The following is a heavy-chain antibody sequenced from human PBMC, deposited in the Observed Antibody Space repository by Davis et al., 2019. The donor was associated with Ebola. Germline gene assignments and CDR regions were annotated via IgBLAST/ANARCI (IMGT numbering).Heavy chain of an antibody. D-gene: IGHD2-15*01. V-gene: IGHV4-59*01. J-gene: IGHJ5*02. CDR1: GGSISSYY. CDR2: IYYSGST. CDR3: ARGFKVVALGGRGNWFDP. Sequence: MPSETLSLTCTVSGGSISSYYWSWIRQPPGKGLEWIGYIYYSGSTNYNPSLKSRVTISVDTSKNQFSLKLSSVTAADTAVYYCARGFKVVALGGRGNWFDPWGQGTLVTVSS.